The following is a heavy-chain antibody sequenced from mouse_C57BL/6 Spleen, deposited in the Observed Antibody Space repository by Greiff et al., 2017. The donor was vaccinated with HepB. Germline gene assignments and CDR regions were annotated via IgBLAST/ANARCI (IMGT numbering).Heavy chain of an antibody. CDR2: INYDGSST. D-gene: IGHD2-4*01. CDR3: ARDRDYDGDFDY. Sequence: EVKLVESEGGLVQPGSSMKLSCTASGFTFSDYYMAWVRQVPEKGLEWVANINYDGSSTYYLDSLKSRFIISRDNAKNILYLQMSSLKSEDTATYYCARDRDYDGDFDYWGQGTTLTVSS. V-gene: IGHV5-16*01. J-gene: IGHJ2*01. CDR1: GFTFSDYY.